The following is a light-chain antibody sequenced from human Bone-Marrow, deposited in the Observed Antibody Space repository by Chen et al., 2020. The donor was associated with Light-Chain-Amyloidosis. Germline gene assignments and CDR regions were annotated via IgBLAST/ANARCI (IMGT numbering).Light chain of an antibody. CDR3: QQYYSPPIT. V-gene: IGKV4-1*01. J-gene: IGKJ5*01. Sequence: DIVMTQFPDSLAVSLGATATINCKSSQTGLHRFDNKNNVAWYQQKPGQPPKLLLYGASTRDSGVPYRFSGRGSGTDFTLTISRLQAEDVAVYHCQQYYSPPITFGQGTRLEIK. CDR2: GAS. CDR1: QTGLHRFDNKNN.